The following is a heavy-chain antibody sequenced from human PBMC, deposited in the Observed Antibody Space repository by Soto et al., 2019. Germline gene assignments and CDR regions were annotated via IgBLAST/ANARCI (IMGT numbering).Heavy chain of an antibody. CDR3: ARMLRGSSFDFYHYIDV. Sequence: QVQLVQSGPEVKKPGASVKVSCKASGYTFTSHGVSWVRQAPGQGLEWMGRISASNGDTNYAQTLQGRVTVTTDTSTSTAYMELRSLRPEDTAVYYCARMLRGSSFDFYHYIDVWGKGTTVTVSS. CDR1: GYTFTSHG. V-gene: IGHV1-18*01. CDR2: ISASNGDT. D-gene: IGHD3-10*01. J-gene: IGHJ6*03.